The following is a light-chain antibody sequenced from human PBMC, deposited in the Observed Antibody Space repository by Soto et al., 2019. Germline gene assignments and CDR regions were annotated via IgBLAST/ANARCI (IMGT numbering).Light chain of an antibody. J-gene: IGLJ2*01. V-gene: IGLV2-23*01. CDR2: EGS. CDR1: SSDVGSYNL. Sequence: QSALTQPASVSGSPGQSITISCTGTSSDVGSYNLVSWYQQHPGKAPKLMIYEGSKRPSGVSNRFSGSKSGNMASLTISGLQAEDEADYYCCSYAGSSTEVFGGGTKLTVL. CDR3: CSYAGSSTEV.